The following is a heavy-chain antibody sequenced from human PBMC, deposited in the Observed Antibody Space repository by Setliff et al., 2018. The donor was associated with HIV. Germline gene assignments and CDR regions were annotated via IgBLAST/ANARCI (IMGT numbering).Heavy chain of an antibody. D-gene: IGHD5-18*01. Sequence: SETLSLTCAVYGGSFSGYYWSWIRQTPGKGLERIGEIDHSGGTNYNPSLKSRVTISADPSKNQFSLKLTSVTAADTAVYYCGRLSETAMASFDSWGQGTLVTVSS. J-gene: IGHJ4*02. CDR2: IDHSGGT. V-gene: IGHV4-34*01. CDR3: GRLSETAMASFDS. CDR1: GGSFSGYY.